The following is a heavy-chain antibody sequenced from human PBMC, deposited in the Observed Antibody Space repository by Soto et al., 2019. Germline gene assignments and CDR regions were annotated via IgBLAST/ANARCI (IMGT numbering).Heavy chain of an antibody. CDR1: GYTFAGRY. CDR3: AKEAENYFYYGMGV. J-gene: IGHJ6*02. V-gene: IGHV1-2*06. CDR2: INPNSGDT. Sequence: ASVKVSCKASGYTFAGRYIHWVRQAPGQGLEWMGRINPNSGDTNYAQKFQGRVTVTRDTSISTAYMELTSLRSDDTAVYFCAKEAENYFYYGMGVWGQGTTVTV.